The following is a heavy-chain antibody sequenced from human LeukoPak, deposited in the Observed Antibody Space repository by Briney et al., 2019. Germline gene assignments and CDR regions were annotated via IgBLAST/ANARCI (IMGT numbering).Heavy chain of an antibody. CDR1: GFTFSSYA. Sequence: PGGSLRLSCAASGFTFSSYAVSWVRQAPGKGLEWVSSISGSGGSTYSADSVKGRFTISRDNSKNTLYLQMNSLRAEDTVLYYCAKDRSCTNDICHGDFDYWGQGTLVTASS. D-gene: IGHD2-8*01. J-gene: IGHJ4*02. V-gene: IGHV3-23*01. CDR2: ISGSGGST. CDR3: AKDRSCTNDICHGDFDY.